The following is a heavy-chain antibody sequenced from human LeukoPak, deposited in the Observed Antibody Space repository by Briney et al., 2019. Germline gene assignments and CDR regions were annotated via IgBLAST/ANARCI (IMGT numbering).Heavy chain of an antibody. J-gene: IGHJ5*02. CDR2: ISYDGSNK. Sequence: GGSLRLSCAASGFTFSSYGMHWVRQAPGKGLEWVAVISYDGSNKYYADSVKGRFTISRDNSKNSLYLQMNSLRAEDTAVYYCASHWFDPWGQGTLVTVSS. CDR3: ASHWFDP. CDR1: GFTFSSYG. V-gene: IGHV3-30*03.